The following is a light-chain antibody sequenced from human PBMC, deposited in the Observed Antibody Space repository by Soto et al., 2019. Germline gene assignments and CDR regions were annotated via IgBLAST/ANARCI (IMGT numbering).Light chain of an antibody. Sequence: DIQMTQSPSTLSASVGDRVTITCRASQYINNWLAWYQQKPGKAPKLLIYKASSLESGVPSRFSGVGSATEFTLTISSRQPDDFATYYCQQYDNFPRTFGQGTKVEIK. CDR1: QYINNW. V-gene: IGKV1-5*03. CDR2: KAS. CDR3: QQYDNFPRT. J-gene: IGKJ1*01.